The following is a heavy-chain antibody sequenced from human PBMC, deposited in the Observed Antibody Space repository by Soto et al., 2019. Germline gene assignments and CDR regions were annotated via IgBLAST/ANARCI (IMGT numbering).Heavy chain of an antibody. V-gene: IGHV1-69*02. CDR1: GGTFSSYT. J-gene: IGHJ4*02. D-gene: IGHD2-21*01. CDR2: IIPILGIA. CDR3: ERYVEGYCGGDCYDY. Sequence: QVQLVQSGAEVKKPGSSVKVSCKASGGTFSSYTISWVRQAPGQGLEWMGRIIPILGIANYAQKVQGRVTINADKSTSTAYMELRSLRSEVTAVYYCERYVEGYCGGDCYDYWGQGTLVTVSS.